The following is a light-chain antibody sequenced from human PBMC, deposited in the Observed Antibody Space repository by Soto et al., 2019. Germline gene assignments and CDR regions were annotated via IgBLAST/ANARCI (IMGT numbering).Light chain of an antibody. CDR1: SSNIGSNY. J-gene: IGLJ3*02. CDR3: GTWDNSLSAGGV. V-gene: IGLV1-51*01. Sequence: QSVLTQPPSVSAAPGQKVTISCSGRSSNIGSNYVSWYQHLPGTAPKLLIYDDNKRPSGIPDRFSGSKSGTSATLGITGLQTGDEADYYCGTWDNSLSAGGVFGGGTKLTVL. CDR2: DDN.